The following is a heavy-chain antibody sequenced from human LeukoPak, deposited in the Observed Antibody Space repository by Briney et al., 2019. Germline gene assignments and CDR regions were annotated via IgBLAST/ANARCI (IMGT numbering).Heavy chain of an antibody. J-gene: IGHJ4*02. CDR2: INPNSGGT. CDR3: ARGWDSLYYFDY. CDR1: GYTFTGYY. Sequence: GASVKVSCKASGYTFTGYYMHWVRQAPGQGLEWMGWINPNSGGTNYAQKFQGRVTMTRDTSITTAHMELSRLRSDDTAVYYCARGWDSLYYFDYWGQGTLVTVSS. D-gene: IGHD1-26*01. V-gene: IGHV1-2*02.